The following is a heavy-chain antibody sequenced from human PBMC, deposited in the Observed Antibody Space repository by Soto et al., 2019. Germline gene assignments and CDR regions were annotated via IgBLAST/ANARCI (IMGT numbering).Heavy chain of an antibody. D-gene: IGHD3-10*01. CDR3: ARARTDAEGFDYYYGMDV. CDR2: IYHGGST. J-gene: IGHJ6*02. V-gene: IGHV4-4*02. CDR1: GGSISNNDW. Sequence: PSETLSLTCTVSGGSISNNDWCSWVRQPPGKTLEWIGDIYHGGSTSYNPALKSRITISTDKSENQFSLRLTSATAADTAVYYCARARTDAEGFDYYYGMDVWGQGATVTVSS.